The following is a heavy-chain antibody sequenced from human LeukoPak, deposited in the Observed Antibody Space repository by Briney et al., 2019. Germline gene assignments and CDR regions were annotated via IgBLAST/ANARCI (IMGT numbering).Heavy chain of an antibody. J-gene: IGHJ4*02. CDR3: ARDRIYYDSSGCLRC. Sequence: PGRSLRLSCAASGFTFSSYAMHWVRQAPGKGLEWVAVISYDGSNKYYADSVKGRFTISRDNSKNTLYLQMNSLRAEDTAVYYCARDRIYYDSSGCLRCWGQGTLVTVSS. D-gene: IGHD3-22*01. CDR2: ISYDGSNK. CDR1: GFTFSSYA. V-gene: IGHV3-30*04.